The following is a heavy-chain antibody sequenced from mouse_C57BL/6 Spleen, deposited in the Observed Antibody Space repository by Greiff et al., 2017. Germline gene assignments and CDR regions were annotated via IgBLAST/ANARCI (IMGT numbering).Heavy chain of an antibody. Sequence: QVQLQQSGAELVKPGASVKLSCKASGYTFPSYWMHWVKQRPGQGLEWLGMIHPNSGSTNYNEKFKSKATLTVDKSSSTAYMQLSSLTSEDSAVYYCARSTTVVAPEVYWGQGTTLTVSS. D-gene: IGHD1-1*01. V-gene: IGHV1-64*01. CDR3: ARSTTVVAPEVY. CDR1: GYTFPSYW. CDR2: IHPNSGST. J-gene: IGHJ2*01.